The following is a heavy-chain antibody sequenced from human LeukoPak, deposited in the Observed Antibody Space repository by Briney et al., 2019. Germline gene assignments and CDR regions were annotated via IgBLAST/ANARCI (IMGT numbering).Heavy chain of an antibody. CDR1: GDSISSSHYY. CDR3: VRDYSNFVQGD. Sequence: SETLSLTCTVSGDSISSSHYYWGWIRQSPGKGLEWIGSIYSGGETHYNPSLNSRVTIFLDTSKNRFSLNLISVTATDTAVYYRVRDYSNFVQGDWGQGTLVTVSS. CDR2: IYSGGET. J-gene: IGHJ4*02. D-gene: IGHD4-11*01. V-gene: IGHV4-39*02.